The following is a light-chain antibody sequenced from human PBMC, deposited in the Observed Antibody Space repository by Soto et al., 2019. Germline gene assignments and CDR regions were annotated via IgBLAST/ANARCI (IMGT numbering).Light chain of an antibody. CDR2: NVI. Sequence: QSALTQPASVSGSPGQAITISCTGTSSDVGGYNYVSWYQQHPGKAPKLILYNVINRPSGISSRFSGSKSGNTASLTVSGLPAEDEADYYCCSYTSSTTWVFGGGTKLTVL. V-gene: IGLV2-14*03. J-gene: IGLJ3*02. CDR3: CSYTSSTTWV. CDR1: SSDVGGYNY.